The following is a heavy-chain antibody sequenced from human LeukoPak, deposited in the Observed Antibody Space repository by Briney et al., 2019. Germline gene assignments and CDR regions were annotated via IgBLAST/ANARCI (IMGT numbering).Heavy chain of an antibody. J-gene: IGHJ4*02. D-gene: IGHD3-3*01. V-gene: IGHV3-30*02. Sequence: PGGSLRLSCAASGFTFSSYGMHWVRQAPGKGLEWVAFIRYDGSNKYYADSVKGRFTISRDNSKNTLYLQMNSLRAEDTAVYYCARERKSGRRIFDYWGQGTLVTVSS. CDR1: GFTFSSYG. CDR2: IRYDGSNK. CDR3: ARERKSGRRIFDY.